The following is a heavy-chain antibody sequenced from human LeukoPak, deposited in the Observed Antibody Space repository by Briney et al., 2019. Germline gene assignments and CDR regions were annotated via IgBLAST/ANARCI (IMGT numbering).Heavy chain of an antibody. V-gene: IGHV3-30-3*01. D-gene: IGHD1-14*01. CDR2: ISNDGNNK. Sequence: GGSLRLSCAASGFTFSSYAMSWVRQAPGKGLEWVAAISNDGNNKYYADSVKGRFTISRDNAKNSLYLQMNSLRAEDTAVYYCARGPNHYYYMDVWGKGTTVTVSS. CDR1: GFTFSSYA. J-gene: IGHJ6*03. CDR3: ARGPNHYYYMDV.